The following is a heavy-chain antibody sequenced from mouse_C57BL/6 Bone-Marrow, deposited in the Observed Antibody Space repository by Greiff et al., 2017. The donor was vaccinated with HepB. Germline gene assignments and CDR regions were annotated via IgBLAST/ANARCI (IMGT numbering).Heavy chain of an antibody. CDR2: INPNNGGT. D-gene: IGHD2-14*01. CDR1: GYTFTDYY. Sequence: EVKLMESGPELVKPGASVKISCKASGYTFTDYYMNWVKQSHGKSLEWIGDINPNNGGTSYNQKFKGKATLTVDKSSSTAYMERRSLTSEDSAVYYCARGVLWGTGTTVTVSS. J-gene: IGHJ1*03. CDR3: ARGVL. V-gene: IGHV1-26*01.